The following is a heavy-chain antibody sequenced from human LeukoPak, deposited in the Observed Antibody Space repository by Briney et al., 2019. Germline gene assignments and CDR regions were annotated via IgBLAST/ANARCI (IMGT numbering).Heavy chain of an antibody. Sequence: SVKVSCKASGGTFSSYAISWVRQAPGQGLEWMGGIIPILGIANYEQKFQGRVTITADESTSTAYMELSSLRSEDTAVYYCAKELRSHIGWPFDYWGQGTLVTVS. CDR1: GGTFSSYA. J-gene: IGHJ4*02. CDR2: IIPILGIA. D-gene: IGHD2-21*01. CDR3: AKELRSHIGWPFDY. V-gene: IGHV1-69*13.